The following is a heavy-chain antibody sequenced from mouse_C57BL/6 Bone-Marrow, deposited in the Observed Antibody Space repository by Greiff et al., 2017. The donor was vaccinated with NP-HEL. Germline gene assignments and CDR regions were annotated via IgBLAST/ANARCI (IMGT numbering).Heavy chain of an antibody. J-gene: IGHJ1*03. Sequence: EVMLVESGGGLVQPGGSLKLSCAASGFTFSDYGMAWVRQAPRKGPEWVAFISNLAYSIYYADTVTGRFTISRENAKNTLYLEMSSLRSEDTAMYYCARLILWSHWYFDVWGTGTTVTVSS. CDR1: GFTFSDYG. D-gene: IGHD1-1*02. V-gene: IGHV5-15*01. CDR2: ISNLAYSI. CDR3: ARLILWSHWYFDV.